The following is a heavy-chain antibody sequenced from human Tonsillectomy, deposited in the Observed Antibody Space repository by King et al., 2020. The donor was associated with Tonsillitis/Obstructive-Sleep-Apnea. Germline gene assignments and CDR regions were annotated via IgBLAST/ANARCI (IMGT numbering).Heavy chain of an antibody. V-gene: IGHV3-30*18. Sequence: HVQLVESGGGVVQPGRSLRLSCAASGFTFSSYGMHWVRQAPGKGLEWVAVISYDGSNKYYADSVKGRFTISRDNSKNTLYLQMNSLRAEDTAVYYCAKDWRYSYGLYGDYGEWYFDLWGRGTLVTVSS. CDR3: AKDWRYSYGLYGDYGEWYFDL. CDR1: GFTFSSYG. D-gene: IGHD4-17*01. J-gene: IGHJ2*01. CDR2: ISYDGSNK.